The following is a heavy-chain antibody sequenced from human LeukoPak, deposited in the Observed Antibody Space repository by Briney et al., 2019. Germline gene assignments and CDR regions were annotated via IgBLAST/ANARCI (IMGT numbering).Heavy chain of an antibody. D-gene: IGHD3-10*01. CDR1: GFTFSSYW. V-gene: IGHV3-7*01. J-gene: IGHJ4*02. CDR2: IKQDGSEK. Sequence: GSLRLSCAASGFTFSSYWMSWVRQAPGKGLEWVANIKQDGSEKYYVDSAKGRFTISRDNAKNSLYPQMNSLRAEDTAVYYCARDNTFGELVDYRGQGTLVTVSS. CDR3: ARDNTFGELVDY.